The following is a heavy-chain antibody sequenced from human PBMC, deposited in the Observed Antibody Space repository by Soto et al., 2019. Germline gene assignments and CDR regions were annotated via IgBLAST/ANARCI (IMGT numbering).Heavy chain of an antibody. CDR3: ARDHTIFGVVIMGGY. D-gene: IGHD3-3*01. Sequence: QVQLVESGGGVVQPGRSLRLSCAASGFTFSSYAMHWVRQAPGKGLEWVAVISYDGSNKYYADSVEGRFTISRDNSKNTLYLQMNSLRAEDTAVYYCARDHTIFGVVIMGGYWGQGTLVTVSS. CDR2: ISYDGSNK. CDR1: GFTFSSYA. V-gene: IGHV3-30-3*01. J-gene: IGHJ4*02.